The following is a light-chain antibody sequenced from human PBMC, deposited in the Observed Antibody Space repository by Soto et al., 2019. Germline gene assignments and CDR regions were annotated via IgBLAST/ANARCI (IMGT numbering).Light chain of an antibody. J-gene: IGKJ3*01. V-gene: IGKV3-20*01. CDR1: QTVSSNN. CDR3: QQYGSSPFT. CDR2: GAY. Sequence: DIVLTQSPGTLSLSPEERATLSCRASQTVSSNNLAWYQQKRGQAPRLLIYGAYSRPAAIPDRFRGSGSGTDFSLIISSLAAEDFAVYYCQQYGSSPFTFGPGTAVDIK.